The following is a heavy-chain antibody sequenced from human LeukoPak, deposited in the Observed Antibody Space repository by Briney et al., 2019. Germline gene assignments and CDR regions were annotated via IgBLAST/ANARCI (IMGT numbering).Heavy chain of an antibody. CDR3: ARGSRGHAFDI. CDR2: IYSGGST. Sequence: GGSLRLSCAASGFTVSSNYMSWVRQAPGKGLEWVSVIYSGGSTYYADSVKGRFTISRDNSKNTLYLQMNSLRAEDTAVYYCARGSRGHAFDIWGQGTMVTVSS. V-gene: IGHV3-53*01. J-gene: IGHJ3*02. CDR1: GFTVSSNY.